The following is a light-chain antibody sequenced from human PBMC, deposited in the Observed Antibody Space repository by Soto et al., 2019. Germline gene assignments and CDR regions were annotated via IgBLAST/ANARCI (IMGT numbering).Light chain of an antibody. V-gene: IGKV3-11*01. CDR1: QSISSH. CDR3: QQRPNWPLT. CDR2: DAS. J-gene: IGKJ4*01. Sequence: EIVLTQSPATLSLSPGERATLSCRASQSISSHLAWYQQKPGQAPRLLIYDASNRATGIPARFSGSGSGTDFTLTINSREPEDFAVYYCQQRPNWPLTFGGGTKVEIK.